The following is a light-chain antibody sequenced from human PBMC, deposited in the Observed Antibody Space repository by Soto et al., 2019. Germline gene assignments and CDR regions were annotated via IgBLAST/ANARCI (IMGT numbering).Light chain of an antibody. CDR1: QSIGNH. J-gene: IGKJ1*01. V-gene: IGKV3-15*01. CDR2: GAS. CDR3: QQYTNWPRT. Sequence: EIVMTQSPVTLSVSPGERATLSCRASQSIGNHLAWYQQKPGQAPRLLIYGASSRATGIPARFSGSGSGAEFTLTISSLQSEDLAVYYCQQYTNWPRTFGQGTKVDI.